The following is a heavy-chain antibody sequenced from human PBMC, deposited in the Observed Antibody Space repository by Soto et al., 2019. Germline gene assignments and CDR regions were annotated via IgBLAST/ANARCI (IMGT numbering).Heavy chain of an antibody. CDR1: GFTFSSYE. V-gene: IGHV3-48*03. J-gene: IGHJ6*02. CDR2: ISSSGSTI. CDR3: ARGDNNYYYGMDV. Sequence: PGGSLRLSCSASGFTFSSYEMNWVRQAPGKGLEWVSYISSSGSTIYYADSVKGRFTISRDNAKNSLYLQMNSLRAEDTAVYYCARGDNNYYYGMDVWGQGTTVTVSS. D-gene: IGHD2-21*02.